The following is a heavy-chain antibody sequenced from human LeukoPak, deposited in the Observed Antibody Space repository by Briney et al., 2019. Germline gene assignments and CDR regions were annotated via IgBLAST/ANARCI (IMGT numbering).Heavy chain of an antibody. CDR3: AKAAYCTSTSCHFSGYAQRPLDS. D-gene: IGHD2-2*01. J-gene: IGHJ4*02. CDR2: ISSDGTSK. V-gene: IGHV3-30*18. Sequence: TGRSLRLSCAASGFTFNTYGMHWVRQAPGEGLEWVAGISSDGTSKDYADSVKGRFTISRDNSKNTMYLQVNSLRAEDTAVYYCAKAAYCTSTSCHFSGYAQRPLDSWGQGTLVTVSS. CDR1: GFTFNTYG.